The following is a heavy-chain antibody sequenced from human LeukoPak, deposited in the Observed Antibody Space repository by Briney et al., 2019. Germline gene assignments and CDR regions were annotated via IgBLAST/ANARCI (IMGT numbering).Heavy chain of an antibody. V-gene: IGHV1-18*01. CDR2: ISAYNVNT. Sequence: ASVKVSCKASGYTFTSYGIIWVRQAPGQGLEYMGWISAYNVNTRYAWKFQGRVAMYTDTTTSTAYTELRSRRSDDTAVYYCARVELRWSGELLFGKKNWCDPWGQGTRVTVSS. D-gene: IGHD3-10*01. CDR3: ARVELRWSGELLFGKKNWCDP. CDR1: GYTFTSYG. J-gene: IGHJ5*02.